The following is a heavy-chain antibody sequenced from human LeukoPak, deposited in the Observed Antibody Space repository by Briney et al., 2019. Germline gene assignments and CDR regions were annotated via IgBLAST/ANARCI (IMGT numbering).Heavy chain of an antibody. V-gene: IGHV3-7*03. Sequence: PGGSLRLSCAASGFTFSSYWMSWVRQAPGKGLEWVANIKQDGSEKYYVDSVKGRFTISRDNAKNSLYLQMNSLRAEDTALYYCAKALGASYYYYGMDVWGQGTTVTVSS. J-gene: IGHJ6*02. CDR1: GFTFSSYW. CDR3: AKALGASYYYYGMDV. CDR2: IKQDGSEK.